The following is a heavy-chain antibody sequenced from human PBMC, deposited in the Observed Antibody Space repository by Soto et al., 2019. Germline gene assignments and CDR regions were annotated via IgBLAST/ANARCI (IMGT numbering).Heavy chain of an antibody. CDR2: ISAYNGNT. D-gene: IGHD3-16*02. J-gene: IGHJ4*02. CDR3: ARARGVISVGVLGY. CDR1: GYPFTSYD. Sequence: QVQLVQSGAEVKKPGASVKVSCKASGYPFTSYDISWVRQAPGQGLEWMGWISAYNGNTNYAQKLQGRVTMTTDTATSTAYMELRSLRSDDTAVYYCARARGVISVGVLGYWGQGTLVTVSS. V-gene: IGHV1-18*01.